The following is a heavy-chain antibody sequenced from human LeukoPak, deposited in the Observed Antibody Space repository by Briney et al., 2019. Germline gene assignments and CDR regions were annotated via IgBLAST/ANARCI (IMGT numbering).Heavy chain of an antibody. V-gene: IGHV4-34*01. D-gene: IGHD3-3*01. J-gene: IGHJ6*03. CDR1: GGSFNGYY. Sequence: SETLSVICAVYGGSFNGYYWSWIRQPPGKGLERIGEIYHSRSTNYNPSLKSRVTISVDTSKNQFSLTLSSVTAADTAVYYCARLYSGDFWSGYRRSFYYYYMDVWGKGTTVTVSS. CDR2: IYHSRST. CDR3: ARLYSGDFWSGYRRSFYYYYMDV.